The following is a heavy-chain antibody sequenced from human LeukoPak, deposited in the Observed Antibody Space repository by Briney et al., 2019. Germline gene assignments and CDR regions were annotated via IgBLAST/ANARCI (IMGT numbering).Heavy chain of an antibody. V-gene: IGHV1-69*01. CDR1: GGTFSSYA. J-gene: IGHJ5*02. D-gene: IGHD4-17*01. CDR2: IIPIFGTA. CDR3: ARAPHYGDPNRYWFDP. Sequence: ASVKVSCKASGGTFSSYAISWVRQAPGQWLEWMGGIIPIFGTANYAQKFQGRVTITADESTSTAYMELSSLRSEDTAVYYCARAPHYGDPNRYWFDPWGQGTLVTVSS.